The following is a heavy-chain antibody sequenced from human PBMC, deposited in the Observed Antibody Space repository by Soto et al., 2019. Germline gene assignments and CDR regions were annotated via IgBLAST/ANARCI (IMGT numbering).Heavy chain of an antibody. CDR3: ARGTISSGCLLAIFDY. CDR1: GYSFTSYG. V-gene: IGHV1-18*01. Sequence: ASVKVSCKASGYSFTSYGISWVRRAPGQGLEWMGWISAYNGNTNYAQKLQGRVTMTTDTSTSTAYMELRSLRSDDTAVYYCARGTISSGCLLAIFDYWGQGTPVTVSS. CDR2: ISAYNGNT. D-gene: IGHD6-25*01. J-gene: IGHJ4*02.